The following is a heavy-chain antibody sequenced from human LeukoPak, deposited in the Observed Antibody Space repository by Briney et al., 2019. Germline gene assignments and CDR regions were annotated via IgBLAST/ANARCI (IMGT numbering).Heavy chain of an antibody. D-gene: IGHD3-10*01. J-gene: IGHJ4*02. Sequence: GRSLRLSCAASGFTFGDYGMHWVRQAPGKGLEWVAVISYDGSNKYYADSVKGRFTISRDNSKNTLYLQMNSLRAEDTAVYYCARELLWFGERKGGFDYWGQGTLVTVSS. CDR2: ISYDGSNK. CDR1: GFTFGDYG. V-gene: IGHV3-30*03. CDR3: ARELLWFGERKGGFDY.